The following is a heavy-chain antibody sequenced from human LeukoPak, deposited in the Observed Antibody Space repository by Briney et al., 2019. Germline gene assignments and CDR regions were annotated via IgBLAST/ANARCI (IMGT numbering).Heavy chain of an antibody. D-gene: IGHD2-15*01. Sequence: TFSSYAMTWVRQPPGKGLEWIGSIYYSGSTYYNPSLKSRVSISVDTSQNQFSLKVTSVTAADTAVYYCARLLGAATDPFDYWGQGTLVTVSS. CDR1: TFSSYA. J-gene: IGHJ4*02. CDR2: IYYSGST. CDR3: ARLLGAATDPFDY. V-gene: IGHV4-39*01.